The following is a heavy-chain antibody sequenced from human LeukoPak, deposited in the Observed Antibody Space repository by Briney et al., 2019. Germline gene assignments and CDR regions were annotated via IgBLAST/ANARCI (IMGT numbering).Heavy chain of an antibody. J-gene: IGHJ6*04. Sequence: TGGSLRLSCEASGLTFSNSWMHWVRQIPGKGLVWVSRMYGDMRDISYADSVEGRFTISRDNAKNTVYLQMNSLRGEDTAVYYCAKVQFGGAFYYYYGMDVWGKGTTVTVSS. D-gene: IGHD3-16*01. V-gene: IGHV3-74*01. CDR1: GLTFSNSW. CDR2: MYGDMRDI. CDR3: AKVQFGGAFYYYYGMDV.